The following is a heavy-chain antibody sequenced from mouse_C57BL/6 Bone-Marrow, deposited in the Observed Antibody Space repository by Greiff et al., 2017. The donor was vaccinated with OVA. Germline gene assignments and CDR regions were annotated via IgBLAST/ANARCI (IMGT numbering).Heavy chain of an antibody. CDR2: IWWDDDK. J-gene: IGHJ4*01. Sequence: QVTLKESGPGILQPSQTLSLSCSFSGFSLSTFGMGVGWIRQPSGQGLEWLAHIWWDDDKYYNPAMKSRLTNAKDTSNNHEFLKIAYVDPASTATYYCARFYCGSSYPLAMDYWGQGTSVTVSS. CDR3: ARFYCGSSYPLAMDY. D-gene: IGHD1-1*01. V-gene: IGHV8-8*01. CDR1: GFSLSTFGMG.